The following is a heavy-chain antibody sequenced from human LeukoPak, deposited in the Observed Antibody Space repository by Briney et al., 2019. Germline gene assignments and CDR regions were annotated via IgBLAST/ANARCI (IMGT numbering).Heavy chain of an antibody. D-gene: IGHD3-22*01. Sequence: SETLSLTCTVSGGSISSYYWSWIRQPPGKGLEWIGYIYYSGSTNYNPSLKSRVTISVDTSKNQFSLKLSSVTAADTAVYYCARDQYYYDSSGYYYWSREDFDYWGQGTLVTVSS. CDR3: ARDQYYYDSSGYYYWSREDFDY. J-gene: IGHJ4*02. V-gene: IGHV4-59*01. CDR2: IYYSGST. CDR1: GGSISSYY.